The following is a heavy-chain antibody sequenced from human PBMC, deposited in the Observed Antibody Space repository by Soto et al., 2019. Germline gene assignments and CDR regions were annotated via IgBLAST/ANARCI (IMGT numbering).Heavy chain of an antibody. V-gene: IGHV4-31*03. J-gene: IGHJ6*02. D-gene: IGHD3-9*01. CDR2: IYYSGST. CDR3: ARDRTYYDILTGSLYYYGMDV. CDR1: GGSISSGGYY. Sequence: QVQLQESGPGLVKPSQTLSLTCTVSGGSISSGGYYWSGIRQHPGKGLEWIGYIYYSGSTYYNPSLKSRVAISVDTSKNQFCLKLSSVTAADTAVYYCARDRTYYDILTGSLYYYGMDVWGQGTTVTVSS.